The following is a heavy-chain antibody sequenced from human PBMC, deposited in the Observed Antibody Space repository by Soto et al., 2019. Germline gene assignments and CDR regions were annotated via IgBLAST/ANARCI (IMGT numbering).Heavy chain of an antibody. CDR1: GGTFSSYA. V-gene: IGHV1-69*13. D-gene: IGHD1-1*01. CDR3: ARGRNHPNWFDP. Sequence: ASVKVSCKASGGTFSSYAISWVRQAPGQGLEWMGGIIPIFGTANYAQKFQGRVTITADESTSTAYMELSSLRSEDTAVYYCARGRNHPNWFDPWGQGTLVTVSS. CDR2: IIPIFGTA. J-gene: IGHJ5*02.